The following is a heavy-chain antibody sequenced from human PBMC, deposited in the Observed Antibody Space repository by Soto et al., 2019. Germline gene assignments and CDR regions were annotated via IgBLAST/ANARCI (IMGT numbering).Heavy chain of an antibody. J-gene: IGHJ4*02. V-gene: IGHV1-18*01. D-gene: IGHD3-16*01. CDR1: GYTFTNYG. CDR3: ARDWFGVDY. CDR2: INAYNGNR. Sequence: QVQLVQSGAEVKKPGASVKVSCKASGYTFTNYGISWVRQAPGQGLEWMGWINAYNGNRNYAQKLQGRLTMTTDTSTSTDYMELRSVRSEDTAVYYYARDWFGVDYWGQGTLVTVSS.